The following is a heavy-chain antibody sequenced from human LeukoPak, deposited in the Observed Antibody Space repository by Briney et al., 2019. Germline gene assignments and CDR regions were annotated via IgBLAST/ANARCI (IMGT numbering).Heavy chain of an antibody. CDR1: GYTFTVYY. D-gene: IGHD1-1*01. J-gene: IGHJ4*02. CDR2: INPNSGGT. V-gene: IGHV1-2*02. CDR3: AREGVDWNHSVYYFDY. Sequence: ASLKVSCTASGYTFTVYYMHSVRQAPGQGLEWMGWINPNSGGTNYAQKFQGRVTMTRDTSISTAYMELSRLRSDDTAVYYCAREGVDWNHSVYYFDYWGQGTLVTVSS.